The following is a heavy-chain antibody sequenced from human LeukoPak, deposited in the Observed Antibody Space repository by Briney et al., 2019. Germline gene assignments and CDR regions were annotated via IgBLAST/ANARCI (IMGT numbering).Heavy chain of an antibody. J-gene: IGHJ3*02. Sequence: GGSLRLSCAASRFTPSRYWMSWVRQAPGKGLVWVSRINSDGSRTSYAHSEKWRFTISRDNVKNTMYQQMNNLRAEDTAVYYCARERVYYYDSSGYYYDAFDICCQGTMVTVSS. CDR1: RFTPSRYW. CDR2: INSDGSRT. V-gene: IGHV3-74*01. CDR3: ARERVYYYDSSGYYYDAFDI. D-gene: IGHD3-22*01.